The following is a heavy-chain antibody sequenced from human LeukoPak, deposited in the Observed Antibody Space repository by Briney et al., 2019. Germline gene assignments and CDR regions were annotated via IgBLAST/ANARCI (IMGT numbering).Heavy chain of an antibody. CDR2: MNPNSGNT. V-gene: IGHV1-8*03. Sequence: GASVKVSCKASGYTFTSYDINWVRQATGQGLEWMGWMNPNSGNTGYAQKFQGRVTITRNTSISTAYMELSSLRSEDTAVYYCARGYPSSGWYQQDAFDIWGQGTMVTASS. CDR1: GYTFTSYD. CDR3: ARGYPSSGWYQQDAFDI. J-gene: IGHJ3*02. D-gene: IGHD6-19*01.